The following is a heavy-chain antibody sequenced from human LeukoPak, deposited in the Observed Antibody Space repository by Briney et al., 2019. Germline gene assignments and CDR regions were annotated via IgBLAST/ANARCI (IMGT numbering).Heavy chain of an antibody. J-gene: IGHJ3*02. CDR2: ISSSSSTT. CDR3: ARDVLTILYAFDI. CDR1: GFTFSSYS. D-gene: IGHD3-9*01. V-gene: IGHV3-48*01. Sequence: PGGSLRLSCAASGFTFSSYSMNWVRQAPGKGLEWVSYISSSSSTTYYADSVKGRFTISRDNAKNSLYLQMNSLRAEDTAVYYCARDVLTILYAFDIWGQGTMVTVSS.